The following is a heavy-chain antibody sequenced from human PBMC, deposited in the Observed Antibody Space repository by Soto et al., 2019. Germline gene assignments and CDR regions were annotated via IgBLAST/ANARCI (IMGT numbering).Heavy chain of an antibody. Sequence: GGSLRLSCAASGFTFSSYGMHWVRQAPGKGLEWVAVISYDGSNKYYADSVKGRFTISRDNSKNTLYLQMNSLRAEDTAVYYCAKSEMSVTTYLWHNGESFDYWGQGTLVTVSS. J-gene: IGHJ4*02. CDR3: AKSEMSVTTYLWHNGESFDY. D-gene: IGHD3-10*01. CDR1: GFTFSSYG. CDR2: ISYDGSNK. V-gene: IGHV3-30*18.